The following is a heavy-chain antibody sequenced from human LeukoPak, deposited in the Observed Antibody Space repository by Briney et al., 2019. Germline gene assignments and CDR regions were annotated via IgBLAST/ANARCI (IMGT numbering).Heavy chain of an antibody. CDR1: GFTFDDYA. J-gene: IGHJ3*02. CDR2: ISRNSGSI. CDR3: AKDTDGSYGRGAFDI. V-gene: IGHV3-9*01. D-gene: IGHD1-26*01. Sequence: GRSLRLSWAAAGFTFDDYAMHWVRPAPGKGLGWDSGISRNSGSIGYADSVKGRFTISRDNAKNSLYLQMNSLRAEDTALEYCAKDTDGSYGRGAFDIWGQGTMVTVSS.